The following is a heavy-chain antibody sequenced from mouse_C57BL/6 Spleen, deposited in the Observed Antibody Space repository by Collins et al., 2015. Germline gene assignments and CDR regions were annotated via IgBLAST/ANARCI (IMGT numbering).Heavy chain of an antibody. J-gene: IGHJ3*01. V-gene: IGHV9-3*01. CDR3: AREKNPFWFAY. CDR1: GYTFTTYG. CDR2: INTYSGVP. Sequence: QIQLVQSGPELKKPGETVKISCKASGYTFTTYGMSWVKQAPGKGLKWMGWINTYSGVPTYADDFKGRFAFSLETSASTAYLQINNLKNEDTATYFCAREKNPFWFAYWGQGTLVTVSA.